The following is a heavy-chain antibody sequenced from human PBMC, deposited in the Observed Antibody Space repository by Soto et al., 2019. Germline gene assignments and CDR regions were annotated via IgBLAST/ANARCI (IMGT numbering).Heavy chain of an antibody. CDR2: IYHSGST. CDR1: GGSISSSNW. J-gene: IGHJ3*02. D-gene: IGHD6-19*01. Sequence: QVQLQESGPGLVKPSGTLSLTCAVSGGSISSSNWWSWVRQPPGKGLEWIGEIYHSGSTNYNPSLKIRVTISVDKSKTQFSLKLSSVTAADTAVYYCARRTKQWLVQGSAFDIWGQGTMVTVSS. V-gene: IGHV4-4*02. CDR3: ARRTKQWLVQGSAFDI.